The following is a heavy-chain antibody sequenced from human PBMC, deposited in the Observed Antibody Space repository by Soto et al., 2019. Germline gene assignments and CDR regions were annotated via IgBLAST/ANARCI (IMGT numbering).Heavy chain of an antibody. D-gene: IGHD6-19*01. Sequence: SETLSLTCTVSGGSINTYYWSWIRQPPGKGLEWIGYVDYSGNSDSSPSLKSRVTISIDTSKKQVSLKLNSVAAADTAVYYCARNWLSVAGRLHFDYWGQGIPVTVSP. J-gene: IGHJ4*02. CDR2: VDYSGNS. V-gene: IGHV4-59*01. CDR1: GGSINTYY. CDR3: ARNWLSVAGRLHFDY.